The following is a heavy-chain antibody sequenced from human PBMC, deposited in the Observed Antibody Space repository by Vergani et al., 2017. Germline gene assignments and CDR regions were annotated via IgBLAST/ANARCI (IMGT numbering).Heavy chain of an antibody. J-gene: IGHJ4*02. V-gene: IGHV3-21*04. CDR3: AKDLLWHGPPDSSGYLPLDY. CDR2: ISSSSSYI. Sequence: EVQLVESGGGLVKPGGSLRLSCAASGFTFSSYSMNWVRQAPGKGLEWVSSISSSSSYIYYADSVKGRFTISRDNSKNTLYLQMNSLRAEDTAVYYCAKDLLWHGPPDSSGYLPLDYWGQGTLVTVSS. D-gene: IGHD3-22*01. CDR1: GFTFSSYS.